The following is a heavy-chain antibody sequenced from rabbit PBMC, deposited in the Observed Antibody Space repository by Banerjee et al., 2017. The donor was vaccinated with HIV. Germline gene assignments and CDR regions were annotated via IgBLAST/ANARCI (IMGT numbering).Heavy chain of an antibody. CDR2: IDPVFGST. V-gene: IGHV1S45*01. CDR1: GFPLSSYW. CDR3: VRETETYADYAGYGYYFNL. Sequence: QEQLVEYGGDLVKPEGSLTLTCTASGFPLSSYWICWVRQAPGQGLEWIGYIDPVFGSTYYASWVNGRFTISSHNAQNTLYLQLNSLTAADTATYFCVRETETYADYAGYGYYFNLWGPGSLVTVS. J-gene: IGHJ4*01. D-gene: IGHD3-1*01.